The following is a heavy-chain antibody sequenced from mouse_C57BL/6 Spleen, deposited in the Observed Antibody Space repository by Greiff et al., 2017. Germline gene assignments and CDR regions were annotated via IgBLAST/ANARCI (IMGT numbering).Heavy chain of an antibody. J-gene: IGHJ4*01. V-gene: IGHV6-3*01. CDR2: IRLRSDNYAT. Sequence: EVKLEESGGGLVQPGGSMKLSCVASGFTFSNYWMNWVRQSPEKGLEWVAQIRLRSDNYATHYAESVKGRFTISRDDSKSSVYLQMNNIRAEDTGIYYCTGPYDGYYGRAYYYAMDYWGQGTSVTVSS. CDR3: TGPYDGYYGRAYYYAMDY. D-gene: IGHD2-3*01. CDR1: GFTFSNYW.